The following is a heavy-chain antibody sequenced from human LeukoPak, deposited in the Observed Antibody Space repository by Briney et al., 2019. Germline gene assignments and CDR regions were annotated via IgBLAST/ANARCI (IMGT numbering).Heavy chain of an antibody. D-gene: IGHD3-16*02. V-gene: IGHV3-23*01. J-gene: IGHJ4*02. Sequence: GGSLRLSCAASGFTFSSYAMSWVRQAPGKGLEWVSSISGSGASTYYMHYVKGRFTISRDNSKNTLYLQVNSLRADDTAVYYCAKDVIPGQGRNFDSWGQGTLITVSS. CDR2: ISGSGAST. CDR3: AKDVIPGQGRNFDS. CDR1: GFTFSSYA.